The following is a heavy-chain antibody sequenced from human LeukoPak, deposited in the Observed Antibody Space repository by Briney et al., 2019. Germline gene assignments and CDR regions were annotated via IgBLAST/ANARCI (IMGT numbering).Heavy chain of an antibody. J-gene: IGHJ4*02. CDR3: ARPLYDYGDYDY. Sequence: ASVKVSCKASGYTFTSYYMHWVRQAPGQGLEWMGIINPSGGSTSYAQKLQGRVTMTTDTSTSTAYMELRSLRSDDTAVYYCARPLYDYGDYDYWGQGTLVTVSS. V-gene: IGHV1-46*01. CDR2: INPSGGST. D-gene: IGHD4-17*01. CDR1: GYTFTSYY.